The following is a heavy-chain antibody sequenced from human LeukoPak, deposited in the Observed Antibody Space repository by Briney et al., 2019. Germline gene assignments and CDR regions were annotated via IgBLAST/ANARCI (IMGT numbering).Heavy chain of an antibody. V-gene: IGHV3-43*02. Sequence: QTGRSLRLSCAASGFTFDDYAMHWVRQAPGKGLEWVSLISGDGGSTYYADSVKGRFTISRDNSKNSLYLQMNSLRTEDTALYYCAKDITVYSVGATPIFVNWGQGTLVTVSS. CDR1: GFTFDDYA. CDR2: ISGDGGST. CDR3: AKDITVYSVGATPIFVN. D-gene: IGHD1-26*01. J-gene: IGHJ4*02.